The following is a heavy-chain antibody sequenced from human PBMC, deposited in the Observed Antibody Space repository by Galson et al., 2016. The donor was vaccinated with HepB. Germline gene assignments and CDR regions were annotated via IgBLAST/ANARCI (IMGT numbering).Heavy chain of an antibody. CDR2: IYHNEGT. D-gene: IGHD4-23*01. Sequence: TLSLTCDVFGGSISSGDSSWSWIRQPPGKGLEWIGYIYHNEGTYYNASLNSRITISLDRSKNQFFLKLSSVTAADTAVYYCARDGGHSVPGFDPWGQGILVTVSS. J-gene: IGHJ5*02. CDR3: ARDGGHSVPGFDP. V-gene: IGHV4-30-2*01. CDR1: GGSISSGDSS.